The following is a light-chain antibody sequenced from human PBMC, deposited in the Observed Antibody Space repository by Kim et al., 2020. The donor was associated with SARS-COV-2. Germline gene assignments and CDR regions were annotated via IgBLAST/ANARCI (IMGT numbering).Light chain of an antibody. CDR2: DND. Sequence: QSVLTQPPSVSAAPGHKVTISCSGSRSNIGNNPVSWYRQFPGTAPRLITYDNDKRPSGIPDRFSSSKSGTSATLGITGLRTGDEADYYCATWDSSLSVGVFGGGTKVTVL. V-gene: IGLV1-51*01. CDR1: RSNIGNNP. CDR3: ATWDSSLSVGV. J-gene: IGLJ3*02.